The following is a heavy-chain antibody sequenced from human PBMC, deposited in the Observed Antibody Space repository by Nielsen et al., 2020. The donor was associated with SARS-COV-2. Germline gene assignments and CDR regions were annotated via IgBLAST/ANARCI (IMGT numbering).Heavy chain of an antibody. J-gene: IGHJ3*02. Sequence: SETLSLTCTVSGGSISSGGYYWSWIRQHPGKGLEWIGYIYYSGSTYYNPSLKSRVTISVDTSKNQFSLKLSSVTAADTAVYYCARAPITMIVVVNAFDIWGQGTMVTVSS. V-gene: IGHV4-31*03. CDR2: IYYSGST. CDR3: ARAPITMIVVVNAFDI. D-gene: IGHD3-22*01. CDR1: GGSISSGGYY.